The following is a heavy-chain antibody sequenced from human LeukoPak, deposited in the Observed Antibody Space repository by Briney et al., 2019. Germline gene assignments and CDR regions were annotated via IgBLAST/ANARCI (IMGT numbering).Heavy chain of an antibody. V-gene: IGHV4-4*07. J-gene: IGHJ6*03. CDR2: IYTSGST. CDR3: ARDKTHTYYDSSGYYYYYYMDV. CDR1: GGSISSYY. Sequence: SETLSLTCTVSGGSISSYYWSWIRQPAGKGLEWIGRIYTSGSTNYNPSLKSRVTISVDTSKNQFSLKLSSVTAADTAVYYCARDKTHTYYDSSGYYYYYYMDVWGKGTTVTISS. D-gene: IGHD3-22*01.